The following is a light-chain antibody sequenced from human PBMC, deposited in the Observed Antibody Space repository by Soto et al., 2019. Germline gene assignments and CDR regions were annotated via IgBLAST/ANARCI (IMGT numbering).Light chain of an antibody. Sequence: DIVMTQSPATLSVSPGERATLSCRASQTISSNLAWYQQKPGQTPRLLIYGASTRAAGIPARFSGSGSGTDFTLTITSLQSEDFAVYYCQQYNSAPLTFGGGTKVDIK. CDR3: QQYNSAPLT. CDR1: QTISSN. V-gene: IGKV3-15*01. CDR2: GAS. J-gene: IGKJ4*01.